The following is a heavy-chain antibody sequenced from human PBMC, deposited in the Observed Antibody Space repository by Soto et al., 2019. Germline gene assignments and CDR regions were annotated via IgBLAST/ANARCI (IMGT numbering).Heavy chain of an antibody. V-gene: IGHV1-3*01. CDR2: INPGNGDT. J-gene: IGHJ4*02. CDR1: GYTFTRYD. CDR3: ARNSYISGDDGSYCFDH. Sequence: ASVKVSCKASGYTFTRYDMHWVRQAPGQRPEWMGWINPGNGDTKYSEKFQGRVTFTRDTSATTIYMELSSLRSEDTALYYCARNSYISGDDGSYCFDHWGQGTPVTVSP. D-gene: IGHD4-17*01.